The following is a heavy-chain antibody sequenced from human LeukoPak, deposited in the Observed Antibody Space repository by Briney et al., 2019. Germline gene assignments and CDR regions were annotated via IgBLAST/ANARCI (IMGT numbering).Heavy chain of an antibody. J-gene: IGHJ4*02. Sequence: GGSLRLSCAASGFTFSSYEMNWVRQAPGKGLEWVSYISSSGSTIYYADSVKGRFTISRDNSKNTLYLQMGSLRAEVMAVYYCARTPSYSGSYHNWGYYFDYWGQGTLVTVSS. D-gene: IGHD1-26*01. V-gene: IGHV3-48*03. CDR3: ARTPSYSGSYHNWGYYFDY. CDR1: GFTFSSYE. CDR2: ISSSGSTI.